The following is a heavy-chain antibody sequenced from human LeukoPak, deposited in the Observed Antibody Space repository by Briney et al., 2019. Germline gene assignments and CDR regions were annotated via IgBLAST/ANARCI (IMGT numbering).Heavy chain of an antibody. J-gene: IGHJ4*02. CDR3: ARESPSTFYFDY. CDR2: IKVYGDTT. D-gene: IGHD1-1*01. CDR1: GYTLTELS. V-gene: IGHV1-46*01. Sequence: ASVKVSCKVSGYTLTELSMHWVRQAPGQGLEYMGIIKVYGDTTIYAQRFQGRITMTRDTSTSTVYMELSSLNSEDTAVYYCARESPSTFYFDYWGQGTLVTVSS.